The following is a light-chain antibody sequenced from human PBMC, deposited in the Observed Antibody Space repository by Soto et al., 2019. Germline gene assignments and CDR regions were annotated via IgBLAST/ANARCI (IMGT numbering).Light chain of an antibody. CDR1: QSLTSDY. Sequence: EIVLTQSPGTLSLSPGDRATLSCRASQSLTSDYLAWYQQKPGQPPRLLIYGASSRAAGIQDRFSGSGSGTDFNLTISRLEPEDFAVYYCQQYQTSPPSYTFGQGTKLEI. CDR3: QQYQTSPPSYT. CDR2: GAS. V-gene: IGKV3-20*01. J-gene: IGKJ2*01.